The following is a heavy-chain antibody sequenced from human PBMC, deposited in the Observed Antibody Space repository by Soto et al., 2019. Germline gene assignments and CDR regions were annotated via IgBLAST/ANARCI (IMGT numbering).Heavy chain of an antibody. J-gene: IGHJ6*02. D-gene: IGHD1-26*01. CDR2: IYYSGST. Sequence: SETLSLTCTVSGGFISSYYWSWIRQPPGKGLEWIGYIYYSGSTNYNPSLKSRVTISVDTSKNQFSLKLSSVTAADTAVYYCARDSGSYWGDYYYYYGMDVWGQGTTVTVSS. CDR3: ARDSGSYWGDYYYYYGMDV. V-gene: IGHV4-59*01. CDR1: GGFISSYY.